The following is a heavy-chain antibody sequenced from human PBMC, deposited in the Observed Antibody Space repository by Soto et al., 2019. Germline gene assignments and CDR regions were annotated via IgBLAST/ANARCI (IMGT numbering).Heavy chain of an antibody. V-gene: IGHV4-39*01. Sequence: SETLSLTCTVSGGSISSSSYYWGWIRQPPGKGLEWIGSIYYSGSTYHNPSLKSRVTISVDTSKNQFSLKLSSVTAADTAVYYCARRGVADPPYYYGMDVWGQGTTVTVSS. D-gene: IGHD6-19*01. J-gene: IGHJ6*02. CDR1: GGSISSSSYY. CDR2: IYYSGST. CDR3: ARRGVADPPYYYGMDV.